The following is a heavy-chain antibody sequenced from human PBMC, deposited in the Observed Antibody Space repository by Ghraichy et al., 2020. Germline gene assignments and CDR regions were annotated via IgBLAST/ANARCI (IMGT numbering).Heavy chain of an antibody. J-gene: IGHJ3*02. CDR1: GFTFSDYY. Sequence: GGSLRLSCAASGFTFSDYYMSWIRQAPGKGLEWVSYISSSGSTIYYADSVKGRFTISRDNAKNSLYLQMNSLRAEDTAVYYCARDLSSSSWYYAFDIWGQGTMVTVSS. D-gene: IGHD6-13*01. CDR2: ISSSGSTI. CDR3: ARDLSSSSWYYAFDI. V-gene: IGHV3-11*01.